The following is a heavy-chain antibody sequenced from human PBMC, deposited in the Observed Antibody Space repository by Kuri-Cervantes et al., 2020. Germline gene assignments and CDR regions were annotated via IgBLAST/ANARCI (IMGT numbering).Heavy chain of an antibody. CDR1: GFTFSTCA. V-gene: IGHV3-23*01. J-gene: IGHJ6*02. Sequence: GGSLRLSCATSGFTFSTCAMSWVCQAPGKGLEWVSAISGSGGSSYYADSVKGRFTISRDNSKNTVYLRMDSLRAEDTAVYYCAREGGEGTVTPYYYYGMDVWGQGTTVTVSS. D-gene: IGHD4-17*01. CDR2: ISGSGGSS. CDR3: AREGGEGTVTPYYYYGMDV.